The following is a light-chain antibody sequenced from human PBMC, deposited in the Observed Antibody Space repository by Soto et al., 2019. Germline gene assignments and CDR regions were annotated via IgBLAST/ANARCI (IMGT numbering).Light chain of an antibody. J-gene: IGKJ1*01. CDR3: QQYNNWPPVT. CDR1: QSISSY. CDR2: GAS. V-gene: IGKV3-15*01. Sequence: EIVLTQSPATLSLSPGERATLSCRASQSISSYLAWYQQKPGQAPSLLIYGASTRATGIPARFSGSGSGTEFTLTISSLQSEDFAVYYCQQYNNWPPVTFGQGTKVDIK.